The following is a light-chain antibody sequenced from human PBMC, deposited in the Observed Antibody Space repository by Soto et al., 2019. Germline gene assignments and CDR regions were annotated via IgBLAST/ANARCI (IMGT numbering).Light chain of an antibody. V-gene: IGKV1-39*01. Sequence: DIQMTQSPSSLSASVGDRVTITCRASQSISSYLNWYQQKQGKAPKLLIYAASSLQSGVPSRFSGSGSGTDFTLTISRLQPEDFATYYCQQSYSTPWTFGQGNKVEIK. CDR1: QSISSY. J-gene: IGKJ1*01. CDR2: AAS. CDR3: QQSYSTPWT.